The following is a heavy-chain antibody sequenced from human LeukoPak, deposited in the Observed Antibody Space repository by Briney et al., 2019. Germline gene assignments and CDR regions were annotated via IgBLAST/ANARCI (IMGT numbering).Heavy chain of an antibody. V-gene: IGHV4-59*01. D-gene: IGHD6-19*01. CDR3: ARLEGSAHFDY. CDR1: GGSISSYY. Sequence: PSETLPLTCTVSGGSISSYYWSWIRQPPGKGLEWIGYIYYSGSTNYNPSLKSRVTMSVDTSKNQFSLKLSSLTAADTAVYYCARLEGSAHFDYWGQGTLVTVSS. J-gene: IGHJ4*02. CDR2: IYYSGST.